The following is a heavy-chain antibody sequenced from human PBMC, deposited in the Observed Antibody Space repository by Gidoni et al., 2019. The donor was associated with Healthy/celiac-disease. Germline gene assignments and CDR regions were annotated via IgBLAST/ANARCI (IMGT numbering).Heavy chain of an antibody. CDR1: GGSISSSSYY. D-gene: IGHD6-19*01. Sequence: QLQLQESGPGLVKPSETLSLTCTVSGGSISSSSYYWGWIRQPPGKGLEWIGSIYYSGSTYHNPSLKSRVTISVDTSKNQFSLKLSSVTAADTAVYYCARPIAVAAWYFDLWGRGTLVTVSS. CDR3: ARPIAVAAWYFDL. CDR2: IYYSGST. J-gene: IGHJ2*01. V-gene: IGHV4-39*01.